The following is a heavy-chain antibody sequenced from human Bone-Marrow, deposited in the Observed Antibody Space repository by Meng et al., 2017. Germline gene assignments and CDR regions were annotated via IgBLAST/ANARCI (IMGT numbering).Heavy chain of an antibody. CDR2: MKSNVDGGTV. V-gene: IGHV3-15*01. CDR3: SGHVDY. J-gene: IGHJ4*01. CDR1: GFTFSSYW. Sequence: VQLVESGGGLVQPWGSLRLSCAASGFTFSSYWMHWVRQAPGKGLVWIGRMKSNVDGGTVDYAAAVKGRFFISRDDSENTFYLQMNSLKTEDTAVYYCSGHVDYWGHGTLVTVSS.